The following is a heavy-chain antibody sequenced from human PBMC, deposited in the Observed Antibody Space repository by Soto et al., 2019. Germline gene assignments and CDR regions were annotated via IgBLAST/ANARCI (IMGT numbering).Heavy chain of an antibody. J-gene: IGHJ5*02. Sequence: QVQLQESGPGQVKPSQTLSLTCTVSGDSISRGGYYWNWIRQHPRKGLEWIGYIYHSGSTNYNPSLKSRVTISVDTSKNQLSLELSSVTAADTAIYYCARDGAGAYGLGWFDPWGQGILVTVSS. CDR1: GDSISRGGYY. CDR2: IYHSGST. CDR3: ARDGAGAYGLGWFDP. D-gene: IGHD2-21*01. V-gene: IGHV4-31*03.